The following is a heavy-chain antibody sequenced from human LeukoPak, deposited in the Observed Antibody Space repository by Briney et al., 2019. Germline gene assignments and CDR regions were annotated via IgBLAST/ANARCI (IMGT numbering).Heavy chain of an antibody. Sequence: GGSLRLSCAASGFTFSRHAMSWVRQAPGKGLEWVSGISGSGGSTDYAESVKGRFTISRDNSKNTLYLQMNSLRVEDTAVYYCAKDGSYDSSGYYSLDSAGMDVWGQGTTLTVSS. V-gene: IGHV3-23*01. D-gene: IGHD3-22*01. CDR1: GFTFSRHA. CDR3: AKDGSYDSSGYYSLDSAGMDV. CDR2: ISGSGGST. J-gene: IGHJ6*02.